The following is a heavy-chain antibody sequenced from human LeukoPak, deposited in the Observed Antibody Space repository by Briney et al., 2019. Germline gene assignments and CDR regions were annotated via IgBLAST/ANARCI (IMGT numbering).Heavy chain of an antibody. CDR2: IYYSGST. J-gene: IGHJ3*02. CDR1: GGSISSSSYY. Sequence: PSETLSLTCTVSGGSISSSSYYWGWIRQPPGKGLEWIGSIYYSGSTYYNPSLKSRVTISVDTSKNQFSLKLSSVTAADTAVYYCARDSVRYFDWLTHDAFDIWGQGTMVTVSS. CDR3: ARDSVRYFDWLTHDAFDI. D-gene: IGHD3-9*01. V-gene: IGHV4-39*07.